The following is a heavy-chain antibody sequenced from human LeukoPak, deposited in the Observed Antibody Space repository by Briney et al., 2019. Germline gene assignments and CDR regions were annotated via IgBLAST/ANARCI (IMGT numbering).Heavy chain of an antibody. CDR1: GFTFTSYA. J-gene: IGHJ4*02. V-gene: IGHV3-9*01. CDR3: AKDLGTKWLVRLADY. CDR2: ISWNSGSI. D-gene: IGHD6-19*01. Sequence: GGSLRLSCAASGFTFTSYAMHWVRQAPGKGLEWVSGISWNSGSIGYADSVKGRFTISRDNSKNTLYLQMNSLRAEDTAVYYCAKDLGTKWLVRLADYWGQGTLVTVSS.